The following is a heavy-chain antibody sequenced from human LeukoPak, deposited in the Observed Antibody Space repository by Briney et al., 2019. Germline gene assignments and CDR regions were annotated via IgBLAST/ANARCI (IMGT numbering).Heavy chain of an antibody. D-gene: IGHD4-17*01. CDR1: DDSFSSHY. CDR3: ARDLVTVTKGFDI. J-gene: IGHJ3*02. CDR2: ISYIVVT. Sequence: SETLSLTCAVSDDSFSSHYWTWIRQPPGKGLEWIGYISYIVVTNYNPSLKSRVTISIDTSKNQFSLKLSSVTAADTAVYYCARDLVTVTKGFDIWGEGTMVSVSS. V-gene: IGHV4-59*11.